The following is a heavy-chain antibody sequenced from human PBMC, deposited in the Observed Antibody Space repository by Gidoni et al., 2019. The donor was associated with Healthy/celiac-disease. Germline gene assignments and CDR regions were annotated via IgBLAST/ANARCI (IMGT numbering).Heavy chain of an antibody. Sequence: QVQLQESGPGLVKPSQTLSLTCTVSGGSISSGGYYWSWIRQRPGKGLEWIGYIYYSGSTYYNPSLKSRLTLSVDTSKNQFSLKLSSVTAADTAVYYCAREAYGNWYFDLWGRGTLVTVSS. CDR2: IYYSGST. V-gene: IGHV4-31*03. J-gene: IGHJ2*01. CDR1: GGSISSGGYY. CDR3: AREAYGNWYFDL. D-gene: IGHD4-17*01.